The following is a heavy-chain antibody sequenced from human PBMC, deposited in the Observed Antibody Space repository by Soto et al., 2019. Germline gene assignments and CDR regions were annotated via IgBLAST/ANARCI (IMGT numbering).Heavy chain of an antibody. Sequence: PGGSLRLSCAASGFTFSSYWMSWVRQAPGKGLEWVVSIKHDAGETYYLDSVKGRFTVSRDNAKNSLYLQMDRLRVEDTAMYYCARDVVKRSYYDFWSGSLFWGQGRLVTVSS. CDR3: ARDVVKRSYYDFWSGSLF. D-gene: IGHD3-3*01. V-gene: IGHV3-7*01. CDR2: IKHDAGET. J-gene: IGHJ4*02. CDR1: GFTFSSYW.